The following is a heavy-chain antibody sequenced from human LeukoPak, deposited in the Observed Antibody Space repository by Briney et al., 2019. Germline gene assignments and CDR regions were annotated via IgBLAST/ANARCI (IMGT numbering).Heavy chain of an antibody. CDR2: ISSSSSYI. V-gene: IGHV3-21*01. Sequence: GGSLRLSCAASGFTFSSYSMNWVRQAPGKGLEWVSSISSSSSYIYYADSVKGRFTISRDNAKNSLYLQMSSLRAEDTAVYYCARDLVAGTVDYWGQGTLVTVSS. D-gene: IGHD6-19*01. CDR3: ARDLVAGTVDY. J-gene: IGHJ4*02. CDR1: GFTFSSYS.